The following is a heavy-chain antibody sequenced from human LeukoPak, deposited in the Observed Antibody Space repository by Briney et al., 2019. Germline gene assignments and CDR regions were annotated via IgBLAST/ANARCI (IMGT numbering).Heavy chain of an antibody. CDR1: GFTLRSNY. D-gene: IGHD6-13*01. CDR2: IYSGGST. Sequence: GGSLRLSCAASGFTLRSNYMSWVRQAPGKGLEWVSVIYSGGSTYCADSVKGRFTISRDNSKNTLYLQMNSLRAEDTAVYYCARTRIAAAGNWFDPWGQGTLVTVSS. CDR3: ARTRIAAAGNWFDP. V-gene: IGHV3-53*01. J-gene: IGHJ5*02.